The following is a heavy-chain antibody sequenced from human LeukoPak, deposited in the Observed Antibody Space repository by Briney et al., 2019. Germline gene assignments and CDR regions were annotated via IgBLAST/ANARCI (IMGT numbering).Heavy chain of an antibody. D-gene: IGHD3-3*01. CDR2: IYYSGST. J-gene: IGHJ4*02. V-gene: IGHV4-59*01. CDR3: ARAGYYDFWSGYYFDY. CDR1: GGSISSYY. Sequence: PSETLSLTCTVSGGSISSYYWSWIRQPPGKGLEWIGYIYYSGSTNYNPSLKSRVTISVDTSKNQFSLKLSSVTAADTAVYYCARAGYYDFWSGYYFDYWGQGTLVTVSS.